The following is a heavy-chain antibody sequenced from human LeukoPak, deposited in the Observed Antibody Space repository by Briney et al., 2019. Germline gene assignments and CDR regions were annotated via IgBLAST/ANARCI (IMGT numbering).Heavy chain of an antibody. J-gene: IGHJ4*02. CDR3: ATARYYDILTGYNDY. D-gene: IGHD3-9*01. Sequence: GASVKVSCKVSGYALTELSMHWVRQAPGKGLEWMGGFDPEDGETIYAQKFQGRVTMTEDTSTDTAYMELSSLRSEDTAVYYCATARYYDILTGYNDYWGQGTLVTVSS. CDR2: FDPEDGET. CDR1: GYALTELS. V-gene: IGHV1-24*01.